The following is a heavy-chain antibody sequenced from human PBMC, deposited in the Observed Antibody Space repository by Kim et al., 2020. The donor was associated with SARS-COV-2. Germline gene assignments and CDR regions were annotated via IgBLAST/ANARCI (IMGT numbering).Heavy chain of an antibody. Sequence: GGSLRLSCAASGFTFSSYAMSWVRQAPGKGLEWVSAISGSGGSTYYADSVKGRFTISRDNSKNTLYLQMNSLRAEDTAVYYCARPRTEHLYSSSWYGVIDAFDIWGQGTMVTVSS. V-gene: IGHV3-23*01. J-gene: IGHJ3*02. CDR2: ISGSGGST. CDR1: GFTFSSYA. D-gene: IGHD6-13*01. CDR3: ARPRTEHLYSSSWYGVIDAFDI.